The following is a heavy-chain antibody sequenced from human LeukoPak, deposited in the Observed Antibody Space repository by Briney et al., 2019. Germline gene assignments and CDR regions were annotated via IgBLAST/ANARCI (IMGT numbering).Heavy chain of an antibody. D-gene: IGHD6-19*01. Sequence: GGSLRLSCAASGFTFSSYAMSWVRQAPGKGLEWVSAISGSGGSTYYADSVKGRFTISRDNSKNTLYLQMNSLRAEDTDVYYCAKDLGRYSSGRYYFDYWGQGTLVTVSS. V-gene: IGHV3-23*01. CDR3: AKDLGRYSSGRYYFDY. CDR1: GFTFSSYA. CDR2: ISGSGGST. J-gene: IGHJ4*02.